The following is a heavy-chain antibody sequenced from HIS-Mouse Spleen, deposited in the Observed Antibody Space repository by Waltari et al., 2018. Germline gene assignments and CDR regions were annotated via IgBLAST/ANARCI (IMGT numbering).Heavy chain of an antibody. V-gene: IGHV4-39*07. D-gene: IGHD6-13*01. CDR1: GGSISSSSYY. J-gene: IGHJ2*01. Sequence: QLQLQESGPGLVKPSETLSLTCTVSGGSISSSSYYWGWIRQPPGKGLEWIGGIYYSGSTYYYTSLKSRVTISVDTSKNQCALKLSSVTAADTAVYYCAREIPYSSSWYDWYFDLWGRGTLVTVSS. CDR2: IYYSGST. CDR3: AREIPYSSSWYDWYFDL.